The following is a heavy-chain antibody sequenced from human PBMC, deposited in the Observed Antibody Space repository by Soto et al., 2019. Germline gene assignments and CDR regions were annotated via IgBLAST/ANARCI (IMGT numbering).Heavy chain of an antibody. CDR3: ARHCSGGSCYSGMDV. CDR2: INPNSGGT. V-gene: IGHV1-2*04. J-gene: IGHJ6*02. CDR1: GYTFTGYY. D-gene: IGHD2-15*01. Sequence: GASVKVSCKASGYTFTGYYMHWVRQAPGQGLEWMGWINPNSGGTNYAQKFQGWVTMTRDTSISTAYMELSRLRSDDTAVYYCARHCSGGSCYSGMDVWGQGTTVTVSS.